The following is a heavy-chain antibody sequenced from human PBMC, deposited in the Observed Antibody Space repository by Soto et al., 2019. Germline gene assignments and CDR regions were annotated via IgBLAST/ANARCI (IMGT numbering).Heavy chain of an antibody. Sequence: EVQLLESGGGLVQPGGSLRLSCAASGFTFSSYAMSWVRQAPGKGLEWVSAISGSGGSTSYADSVKGRFTISRDNSKNTRYLQRNSLRAEDTAVYYCAKDMGSGWYVQQPHYWGEGTLVTVSS. J-gene: IGHJ4*02. D-gene: IGHD6-19*01. CDR3: AKDMGSGWYVQQPHY. CDR2: ISGSGGST. V-gene: IGHV3-23*01. CDR1: GFTFSSYA.